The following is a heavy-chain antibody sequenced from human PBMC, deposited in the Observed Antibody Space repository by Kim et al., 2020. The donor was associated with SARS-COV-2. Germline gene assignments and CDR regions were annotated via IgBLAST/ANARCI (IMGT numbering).Heavy chain of an antibody. V-gene: IGHV3-15*01. CDR3: TTVGSNSPFDY. J-gene: IGHJ4*02. Sequence: TDYAAPVKGRFTISRDDSKNSLYLQMNSLKAEDTAVYYCTTVGSNSPFDYWGQGTLVTVSS. D-gene: IGHD1-26*01. CDR2: T.